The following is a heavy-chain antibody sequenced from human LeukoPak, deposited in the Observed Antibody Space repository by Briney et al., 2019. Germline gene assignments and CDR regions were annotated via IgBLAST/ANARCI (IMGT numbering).Heavy chain of an antibody. CDR1: GFTFSSYS. J-gene: IGHJ4*02. D-gene: IGHD5-18*01. V-gene: IGHV3-48*02. Sequence: GGSLRLSCAASGFTFSSYSMNWVRQAPGKGLEWVSYISSGGGTIYDADSARGRFTISRDNAKNSLYLQMNSLRDEDTAVYYCARERGYNYGYSDYWGQGTLVTVSS. CDR2: ISSGGGTI. CDR3: ARERGYNYGYSDY.